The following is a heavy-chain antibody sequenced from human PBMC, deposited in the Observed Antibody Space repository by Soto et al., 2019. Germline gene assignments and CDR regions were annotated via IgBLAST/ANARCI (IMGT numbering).Heavy chain of an antibody. J-gene: IGHJ6*02. Sequence: GVSVKVSCKASGGTFSSYAISWVRQAPGQGLEWMGGIIPIFGTANYAQKFQGRVTITADKSTSTAYMELSSLRSEDTAVYYCARDFRGVAARPGDYGMDVWGQGTTVTVSS. CDR3: ARDFRGVAARPGDYGMDV. V-gene: IGHV1-69*06. CDR1: GGTFSSYA. CDR2: IIPIFGTA. D-gene: IGHD6-6*01.